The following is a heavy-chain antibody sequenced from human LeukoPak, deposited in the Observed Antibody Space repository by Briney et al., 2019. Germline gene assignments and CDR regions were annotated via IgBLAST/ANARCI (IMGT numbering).Heavy chain of an antibody. V-gene: IGHV4-31*03. CDR3: TREAPTPNWLDP. CDR2: IYYSGTT. Sequence: SETLSLTCTVSGGSIRSGASYWTWIRQHPGKGLEWIGYIYYSGTTYYNPSLKSRVTMSVDTSKNQFSLKLSSVTAADTAIYYCTREAPTPNWLDPWGQGTLVTVSS. J-gene: IGHJ5*02. CDR1: GGSIRSGASY.